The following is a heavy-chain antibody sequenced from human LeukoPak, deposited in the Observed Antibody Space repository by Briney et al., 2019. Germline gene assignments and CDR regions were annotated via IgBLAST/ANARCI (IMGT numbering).Heavy chain of an antibody. D-gene: IGHD5-12*01. CDR1: GFNFSTYS. CDR3: VRGPGPVSGYALDLDI. J-gene: IGHJ3*02. V-gene: IGHV3-21*01. Sequence: PGGSLRLSCAASGFNFSTYSMNWVRQAPGKGLEWVSSITSISTYIYYANSVKGRFTISRDNAKNSLYLQLNSLRAEDTAVYHCVRGPGPVSGYALDLDIWGPGTIVTVSS. CDR2: ITSISTYI.